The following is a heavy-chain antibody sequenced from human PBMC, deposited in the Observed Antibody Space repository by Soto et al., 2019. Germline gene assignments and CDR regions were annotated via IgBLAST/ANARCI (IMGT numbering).Heavy chain of an antibody. V-gene: IGHV4-39*07. CDR1: SASISSSSYT. D-gene: IGHD2-15*01. Sequence: SETLSLTCTVSSASISSSSYTWGWIRQPPGKGMEWIGSIYYSGTTYYKQNLKSRVTITVDTSKNQFSLKLSSVTAADTAVYYCARRYGGTFDYWGQGTLVTVSS. CDR2: IYYSGTT. J-gene: IGHJ4*02. CDR3: ARRYGGTFDY.